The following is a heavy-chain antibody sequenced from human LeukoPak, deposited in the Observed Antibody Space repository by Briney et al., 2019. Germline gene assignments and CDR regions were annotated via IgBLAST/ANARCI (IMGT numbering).Heavy chain of an antibody. CDR3: AKSRRGYSTYYYYGMDV. V-gene: IGHV3-30*04. CDR1: GFTFSSYA. J-gene: IGHJ6*02. CDR2: ISYDGSNK. Sequence: GGSLRLSCAASGFTFSSYAMHWVRQAPGKGLEWVAVISYDGSNKYYADSVKGRFIISRDNSKNTLYLQMNSLRAEDTAVYYCAKSRRGYSTYYYYGMDVWGQGTTVTVSS. D-gene: IGHD4-11*01.